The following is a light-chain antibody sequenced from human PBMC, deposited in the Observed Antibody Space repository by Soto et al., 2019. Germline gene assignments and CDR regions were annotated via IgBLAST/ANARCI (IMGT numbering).Light chain of an antibody. CDR3: QVWDITTDLYV. CDR2: YDS. J-gene: IGLJ1*01. Sequence: SYVLTQPPSVSVAPEKTARLTCGGDNIGSKRVHWYRQKPGQAPVLVIYYDSDRPSGIPERFSGSNSGNTATLTINRVEAGDEADYYCQVWDITTDLYVFRTGTKVTVL. V-gene: IGLV3-21*04. CDR1: NIGSKR.